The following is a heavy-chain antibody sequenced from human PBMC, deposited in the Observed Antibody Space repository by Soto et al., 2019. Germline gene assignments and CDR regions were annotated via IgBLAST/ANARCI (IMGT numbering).Heavy chain of an antibody. CDR1: GFTFDDYA. CDR2: ISWNSGII. CDR3: AKDWLTVVGIELSGMDV. D-gene: IGHD2-2*01. V-gene: IGHV3-9*01. Sequence: EVQLVESGGGLVQPGRSLRLSCATSGFTFDDYAMHWVRQAPGKGLEWVSCISWNSGIIGYADSVKGRFTISRDNAKNSLYLQMNGLRTEDTDVYYCAKDWLTVVGIELSGMDVWGQGTTVTVS. J-gene: IGHJ6*02.